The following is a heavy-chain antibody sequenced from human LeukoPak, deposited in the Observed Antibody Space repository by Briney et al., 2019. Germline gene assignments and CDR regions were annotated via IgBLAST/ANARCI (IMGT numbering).Heavy chain of an antibody. V-gene: IGHV3-48*01. Sequence: EESLRLSCAASGFTFSSYSMNWVRQAPGKGLEWVSYISSASNTIYYADSVKGRFTISRDNAKNSLYLQMNSLRAEDTAMYYCARDGWFGDYNWFDPWGQGTLVTVSS. D-gene: IGHD3-10*01. CDR2: ISSASNTI. CDR3: ARDGWFGDYNWFDP. J-gene: IGHJ5*02. CDR1: GFTFSSYS.